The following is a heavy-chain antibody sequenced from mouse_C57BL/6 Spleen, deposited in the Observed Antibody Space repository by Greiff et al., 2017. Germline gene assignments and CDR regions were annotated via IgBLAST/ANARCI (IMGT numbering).Heavy chain of an antibody. CDR1: GFTFSDYG. D-gene: IGHD1-1*01. CDR3: ARLYYVSSSPFDY. V-gene: IGHV5-17*01. CDR2: ISSGSSTI. J-gene: IGHJ2*01. Sequence: EVQRVESGGGLVKPGGSLKLSCAASGFTFSDYGMHWVRQAPEKGLEWVAYISSGSSTIYYADTVKGRFTISRDNAKNTLFLQMTSLMSEDTAMYYCARLYYVSSSPFDYWGQGTTLTVSS.